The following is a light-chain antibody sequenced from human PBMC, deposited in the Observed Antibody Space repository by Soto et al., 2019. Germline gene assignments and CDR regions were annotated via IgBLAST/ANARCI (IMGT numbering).Light chain of an antibody. CDR1: QDISYY. J-gene: IGKJ4*01. CDR2: DAS. CDR3: QHYFTLPRT. V-gene: IGKV1-33*01. Sequence: DIQMTQSPSSLSEFVGDRVTITCQASQDISYYLNWYQQKPGKAPKLLIYDASSLESGVPSRFSGGGSGTDFTFTITGLQPEDIATYFCQHYFTLPRTFGGGTKVGIK.